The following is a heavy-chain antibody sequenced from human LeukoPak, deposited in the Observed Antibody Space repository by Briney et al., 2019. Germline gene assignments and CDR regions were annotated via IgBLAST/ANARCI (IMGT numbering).Heavy chain of an antibody. CDR2: IKKDGSEK. CDR3: ARASTQPGYYESDYYYMDV. D-gene: IGHD3-22*01. Sequence: GGSLRLSCAASGFTFSSYWMTWVRQAPGKGLEWVANIKKDGSEKYYVDSVKGRFTISRDNAKNSLQMNSLRAEDTAVYYCARASTQPGYYESDYYYMDVWGKGTTVTVSS. J-gene: IGHJ6*03. V-gene: IGHV3-7*01. CDR1: GFTFSSYW.